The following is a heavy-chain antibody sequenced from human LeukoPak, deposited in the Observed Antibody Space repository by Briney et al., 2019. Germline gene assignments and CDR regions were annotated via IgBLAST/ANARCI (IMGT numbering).Heavy chain of an antibody. J-gene: IGHJ4*02. Sequence: SEALSLTCTVSGGSISSHYWSWIRQPPGKGLEWIGYIYYSGSTNYNPSLKSRVTISVDTSKNQFSLKLSSVTAADTAVYYCARCGGDCSSFDYWGQGTLVTVSS. CDR2: IYYSGST. CDR1: GGSISSHY. D-gene: IGHD2-21*02. CDR3: ARCGGDCSSFDY. V-gene: IGHV4-59*11.